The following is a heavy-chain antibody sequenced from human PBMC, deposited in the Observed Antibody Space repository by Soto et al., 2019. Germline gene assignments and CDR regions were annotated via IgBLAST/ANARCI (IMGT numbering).Heavy chain of an antibody. CDR1: VFTFTRSA. V-gene: IGHV1-58*01. Sequence: QMQLVQSGPEVKKPGTSVKVSCKASVFTFTRSAVQWVRQARGQRPEWIGWIVVGSGNTNYAQKFQERVTITRDMSTSTAYMELSSLRSEDTAVYYCAAFATTGDAFDVWGQGTMVTVSS. CDR3: AAFATTGDAFDV. D-gene: IGHD4-17*01. J-gene: IGHJ3*01. CDR2: IVVGSGNT.